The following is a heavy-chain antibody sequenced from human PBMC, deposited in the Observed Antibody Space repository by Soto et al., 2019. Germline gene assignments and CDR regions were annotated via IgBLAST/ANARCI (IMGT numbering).Heavy chain of an antibody. Sequence: QVQLVQSGAEVKNPGASVKVSCKASGYTFTSYGISWVRQAPGQGLEWMGWISAYNGNTNYAQKLQGRVTMTTDTSTSTAYMELRSLRSDDTAVYYCARDYISIFGVVTLLHYFDYWGQGTLVTVSS. CDR1: GYTFTSYG. CDR3: ARDYISIFGVVTLLHYFDY. J-gene: IGHJ4*02. D-gene: IGHD3-3*01. CDR2: ISAYNGNT. V-gene: IGHV1-18*01.